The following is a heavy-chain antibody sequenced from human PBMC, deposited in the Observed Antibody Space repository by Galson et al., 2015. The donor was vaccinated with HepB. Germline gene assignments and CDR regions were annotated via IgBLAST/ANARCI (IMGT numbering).Heavy chain of an antibody. CDR1: GFTFSSYA. V-gene: IGHV3-30*04. Sequence: SLRLSCAASGFTFSSYAMHWVRQAPGKGLEWVAVISYDGSNKYYADSVKGRFTISRDNSKDTLYLQMNSQRAEDTAVYYCARVQFLGFGTDDVGGGFDPWGQGTLVTVSS. J-gene: IGHJ5*02. CDR3: ARVQFLGFGTDDVGGGFDP. D-gene: IGHD3-10*01. CDR2: ISYDGSNK.